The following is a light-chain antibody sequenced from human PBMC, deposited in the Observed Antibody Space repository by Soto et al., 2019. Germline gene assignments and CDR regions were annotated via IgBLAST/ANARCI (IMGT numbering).Light chain of an antibody. CDR3: SSHTISGAPV. Sequence: QSVLTQPPSVSGSPGQSVTISCTGTSSDFNNYDRVSWYQRPPGTGPKLIIFEVNNRPSGVPDRFSGSKSGNTASLTISGLQAEDEGEYYCSSHTISGAPVFGGGTKVTVL. CDR1: SSDFNNYDR. J-gene: IGLJ2*01. CDR2: EVN. V-gene: IGLV2-18*02.